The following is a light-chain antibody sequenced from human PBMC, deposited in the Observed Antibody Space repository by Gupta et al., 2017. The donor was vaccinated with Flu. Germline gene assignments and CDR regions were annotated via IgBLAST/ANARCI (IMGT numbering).Light chain of an antibody. CDR1: QIIDSQ. CDR2: DAS. Sequence: VLTESPATLSLSPGDRATLSCRASQIIDSQLVWYQHKPGHAPRLLINDASKRATGIPARFSGSGFGTDFTLTISSLEPEDFAIYYCQQSGNWPVTFGQGTKVEIK. J-gene: IGKJ3*01. CDR3: QQSGNWPVT. V-gene: IGKV3-11*01.